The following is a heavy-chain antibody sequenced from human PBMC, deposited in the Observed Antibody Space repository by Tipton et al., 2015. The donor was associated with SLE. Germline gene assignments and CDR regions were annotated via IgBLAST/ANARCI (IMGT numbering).Heavy chain of an antibody. D-gene: IGHD1-26*01. CDR1: GFTFSSYS. CDR2: IWYDGSNK. CDR3: ARKVSPKWELYYYYGMDV. V-gene: IGHV3-33*08. J-gene: IGHJ6*02. Sequence: SLRLSCAASGFTFSSYSMNWVRQAPGKGLEWVAVIWYDGSNKYYADSVKGRFTISRDNSKNTLYLQMNSLRAEDTAVYYCARKVSPKWELYYYYGMDVWDQGP.